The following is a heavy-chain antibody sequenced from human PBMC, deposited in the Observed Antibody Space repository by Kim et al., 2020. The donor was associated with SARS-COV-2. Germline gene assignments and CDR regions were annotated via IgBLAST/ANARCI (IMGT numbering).Heavy chain of an antibody. V-gene: IGHV3-21*04. Sequence: GGSLRLSCAASGFTFSSYSMNWVRQAPGKGLEWVSSISSSSSYIYYADSVKGRFTISRDNAKNSLYLQMNSLRAEDTAVYYCARESLAAAGPTPNNWFDPWGQGTLVTVSS. D-gene: IGHD6-13*01. J-gene: IGHJ5*02. CDR3: ARESLAAAGPTPNNWFDP. CDR2: ISSSSSYI. CDR1: GFTFSSYS.